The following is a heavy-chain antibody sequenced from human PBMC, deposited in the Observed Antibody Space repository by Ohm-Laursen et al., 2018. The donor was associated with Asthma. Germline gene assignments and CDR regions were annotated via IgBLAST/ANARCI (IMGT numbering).Heavy chain of an antibody. CDR3: ARSKLTTAVAATYFDY. Sequence: ASVKVSCKASGYTFTSYDINWVRQATGQGLEWMGWMNPNSGNTGYAQKFQGRVTMTRNTSISTAYMELSSLRSEDTAVYYCARSKLTTAVAATYFDYWGQGTLVTVSS. CDR1: GYTFTSYD. D-gene: IGHD6-19*01. J-gene: IGHJ4*02. CDR2: MNPNSGNT. V-gene: IGHV1-8*01.